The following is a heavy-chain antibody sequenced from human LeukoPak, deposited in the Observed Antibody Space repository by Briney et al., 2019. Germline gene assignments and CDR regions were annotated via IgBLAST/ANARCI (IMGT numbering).Heavy chain of an antibody. V-gene: IGHV1-18*01. D-gene: IGHD3-22*01. J-gene: IGHJ4*02. Sequence: ASVKVSCKASGYTFTNFGISWVRQARGQGLEWMGWISGYNGNTKYVQKFQGRVTMTTDTSTSTAYMELRSLRSDDTAVYYCARDLTHRRNYDNSGYQIVPAFWGQGTLVTVSS. CDR2: ISGYNGNT. CDR1: GYTFTNFG. CDR3: ARDLTHRRNYDNSGYQIVPAF.